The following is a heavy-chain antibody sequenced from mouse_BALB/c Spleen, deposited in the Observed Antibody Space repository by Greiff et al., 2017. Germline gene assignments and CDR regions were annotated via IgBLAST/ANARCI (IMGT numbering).Heavy chain of an antibody. D-gene: IGHD2-1*01. V-gene: IGHV5-9-3*01. CDR1: GFTFSSYA. CDR2: ISSGGSYT. Sequence: EVQLVESGGGLVKPGGSLKLSCAASGFTFSSYAMSWVRQTPEKRLEWVATISSGGSYTYYPDSVKGRFTISRDNAKNTLYLQMSSLRSEDTAMYYCARGNGNYPYYAMDYWGQGTSVTVSS. CDR3: ARGNGNYPYYAMDY. J-gene: IGHJ4*01.